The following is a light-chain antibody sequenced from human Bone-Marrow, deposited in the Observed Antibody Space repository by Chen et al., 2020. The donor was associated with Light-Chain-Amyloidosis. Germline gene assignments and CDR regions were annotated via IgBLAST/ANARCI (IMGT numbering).Light chain of an antibody. V-gene: IGLV6-57*01. CDR1: SGSIATNY. Sequence: NFMLTQPHSVSESRGQTVIISCTRSSGSIATNYVQCYQQRLGSSPPTVIYEDDQRPSGVPDRFSGSIDRSSNSASLTISGLKTEDEADYYCQSYQGSSQGVFGGGTKLTVL. CDR3: QSYQGSSQGV. CDR2: EDD. J-gene: IGLJ3*02.